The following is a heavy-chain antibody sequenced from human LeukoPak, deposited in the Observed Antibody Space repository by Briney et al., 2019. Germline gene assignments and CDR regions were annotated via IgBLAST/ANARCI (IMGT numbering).Heavy chain of an antibody. V-gene: IGHV3-9*01. CDR3: AKAGRMIS. Sequence: GGSLRLSCAVSGLAFDVYAMHWVRQAPGKGPGCVSSINSNSDGMGYQDSVKGRFTISRDNAKNSLYLQMTSLRAEDTAFYYCAKAGRMISWGQGTLVTVSS. CDR1: GLAFDVYA. J-gene: IGHJ4*02. CDR2: INSNSDGM. D-gene: IGHD3/OR15-3a*01.